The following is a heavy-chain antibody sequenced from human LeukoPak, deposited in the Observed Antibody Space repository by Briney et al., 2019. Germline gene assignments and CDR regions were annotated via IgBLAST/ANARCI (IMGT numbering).Heavy chain of an antibody. J-gene: IGHJ4*02. CDR1: GFTISTYW. D-gene: IGHD5-18*01. CDR3: ARENTAVPGGDC. CDR2: IKQDGGEQ. Sequence: PGGSLRLSCAASGFTISTYWMSWVRQAPGKGLEWLANIKQDGGEQYYVDSVKGRFAISRDNAKNSVYLQMNGLRAEDTAVYYCARENTAVPGGDCWGQGTLVTVSS. V-gene: IGHV3-7*01.